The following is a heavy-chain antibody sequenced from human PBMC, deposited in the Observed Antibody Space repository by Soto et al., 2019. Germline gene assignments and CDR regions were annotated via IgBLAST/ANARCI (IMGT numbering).Heavy chain of an antibody. Sequence: SETLSLTCIDSGGSISSRSYYWGWIRQAPGKGLEWIGTISFSGSTYYGLSLKSRLTISVDTSRNQFSLKLSSVTAADTAVYYCASLVNGQHEYFDYWGQGALVTVSS. CDR2: ISFSGST. V-gene: IGHV4-39*01. CDR1: GGSISSRSYY. J-gene: IGHJ4*02. CDR3: ASLVNGQHEYFDY. D-gene: IGHD6-13*01.